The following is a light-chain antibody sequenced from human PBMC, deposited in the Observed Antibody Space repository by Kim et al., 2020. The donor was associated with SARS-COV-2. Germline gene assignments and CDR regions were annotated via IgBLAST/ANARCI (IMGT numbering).Light chain of an antibody. J-gene: IGLJ2*01. Sequence: QSALTQPASVSGSPGQSITISCTGTSSDVGAYNYVSWYRQHPGKAPKLMIFDVSNRPSGVSNRFSGSKSGNTASLTISGLQADDEADYYCSSYTTSSTTFFGGGTQLTVL. V-gene: IGLV2-14*03. CDR2: DVS. CDR1: SSDVGAYNY. CDR3: SSYTTSSTTF.